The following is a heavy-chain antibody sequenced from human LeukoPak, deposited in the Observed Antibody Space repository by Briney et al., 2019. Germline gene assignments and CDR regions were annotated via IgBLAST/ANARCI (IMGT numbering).Heavy chain of an antibody. D-gene: IGHD3-10*01. CDR3: AKVPVRGVIAPLFDY. J-gene: IGHJ4*02. CDR2: ISGSGGST. CDR1: GFTFSSYA. Sequence: PGGSLRLSCAASGFTFSSYAMSWVRQAPGKGLEWVSAISGSGGSTYYADSVKGRFTISRDNSKNTLYLQMNSLRAEDTAVYYCAKVPVRGVIAPLFDYWGQGTLVTVSS. V-gene: IGHV3-23*01.